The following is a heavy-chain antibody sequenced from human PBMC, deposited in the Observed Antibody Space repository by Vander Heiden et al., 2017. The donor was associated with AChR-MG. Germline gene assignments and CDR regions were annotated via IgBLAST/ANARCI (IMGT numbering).Heavy chain of an antibody. J-gene: IGHJ3*02. D-gene: IGHD6-13*01. CDR3: ARVDSSSWDHRPIANAFDI. CDR1: GGSFSGYY. V-gene: IGHV4-34*01. CDR2: INHSGST. Sequence: QVQLQQWGAGLLKPSETLSLTCAVYGGSFSGYYWSWIRQPPGKGLEWIGEINHSGSTNYNPSLKSRVTISVDTSKNQFSLKLSSVTAADTAVYYCARVDSSSWDHRPIANAFDIWGQGTMVTVSS.